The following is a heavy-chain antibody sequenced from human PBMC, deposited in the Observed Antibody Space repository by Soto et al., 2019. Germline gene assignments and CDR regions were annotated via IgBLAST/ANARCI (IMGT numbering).Heavy chain of an antibody. D-gene: IGHD2-2*01. CDR1: GGSISSGDYY. J-gene: IGHJ6*02. CDR3: ARGVVVPAARGVYYYYGMDV. Sequence: SETLSLTCTVSGGSISSGDYYWSWIRQPPGKGLEWIGYIYYSGSTYYNPSLKSRVTISVDTSKNQFSLKLSSVTAADTAVYYCARGVVVPAARGVYYYYGMDVWGQGTTVTVSS. CDR2: IYYSGST. V-gene: IGHV4-30-4*01.